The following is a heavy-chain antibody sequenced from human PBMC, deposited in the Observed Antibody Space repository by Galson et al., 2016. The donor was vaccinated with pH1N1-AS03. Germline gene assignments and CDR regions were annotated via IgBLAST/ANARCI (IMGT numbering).Heavy chain of an antibody. V-gene: IGHV3-66*02. J-gene: IGHJ6*02. Sequence: SLRLSCAATGFTVSSGYHMSWVRQAPGKGLAGVSVIHPGGDTYNADSVKGRFTISRDNFENMVYLQMNSLRPEDTAVYYCAGDEGFANGINVWGQGTTVTVSS. D-gene: IGHD3-3*01. CDR1: GFTVSSGY. CDR2: IHPGGDT. CDR3: AGDEGFANGINV.